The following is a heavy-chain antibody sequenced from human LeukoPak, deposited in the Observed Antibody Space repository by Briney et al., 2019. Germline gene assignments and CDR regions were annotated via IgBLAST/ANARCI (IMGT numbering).Heavy chain of an antibody. CDR3: ARSVGGLGSWEPKWFDP. CDR2: IDPSDSYT. D-gene: IGHD3-10*01. V-gene: IGHV5-10-1*01. J-gene: IGHJ5*02. Sequence: KVSCKASGGTFSNYAISWVREMPGKGLEWMGRIDPSDSYTNYSPSFQGRVTISADKSISTAYLQWNSLKASDTAMYYCARSVGGLGSWEPKWFDPWGQGTLVTVSS. CDR1: GGTFSNYA.